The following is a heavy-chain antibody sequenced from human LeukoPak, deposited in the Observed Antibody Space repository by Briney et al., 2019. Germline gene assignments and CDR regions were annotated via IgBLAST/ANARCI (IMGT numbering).Heavy chain of an antibody. CDR2: IKHDGSEK. J-gene: IGHJ4*02. Sequence: QPGGSLRLSCVTSGLAFSTFWMNWVRQAPGKGLEWVASIKHDGSEKYYVDSVKGRFTISRDNTKNSLYLQMNSLGVDDTAMYYCATGHWYNYARDQGTLVTVSS. D-gene: IGHD3-16*01. CDR1: GLAFSTFW. CDR3: ATGHWYNYA. V-gene: IGHV3-7*01.